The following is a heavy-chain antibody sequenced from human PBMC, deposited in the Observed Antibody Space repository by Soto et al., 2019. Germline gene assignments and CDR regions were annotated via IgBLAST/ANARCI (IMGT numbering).Heavy chain of an antibody. CDR2: IYYSGST. D-gene: IGHD3-22*01. J-gene: IGHJ5*02. CDR1: GGSISSYY. V-gene: IGHV4-59*01. CDR3: ARELPGDSSGYYKYNWFDP. Sequence: LSLTCTVSGGSISSYYWSWIRQPPGKGLEWIGYIYYSGSTNYNPSLKSRVTISVDTSKNQFSLKLSSVTAADTAVYYCARELPGDSSGYYKYNWFDPWGQGTLVTVSS.